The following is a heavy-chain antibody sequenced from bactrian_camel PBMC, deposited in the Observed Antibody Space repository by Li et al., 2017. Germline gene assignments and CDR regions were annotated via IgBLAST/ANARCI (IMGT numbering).Heavy chain of an antibody. CDR2: NAADGNL. CDR1: GFTFSTYY. J-gene: IGHJ4*01. D-gene: IGHD5*01. V-gene: IGHV3S10*01. Sequence: DVQLVESGGGLVQPGGSLRLSCAASGFTFSTYYMSWVRQAPGKGLEWVAGNAADGNLYYGDSVKGRFAIFRDNAKNTVYLQLNNLKTEDTAMYYCTLGGVTAGWNDWGQGTQVTVS. CDR3: TLGGVTAGWND.